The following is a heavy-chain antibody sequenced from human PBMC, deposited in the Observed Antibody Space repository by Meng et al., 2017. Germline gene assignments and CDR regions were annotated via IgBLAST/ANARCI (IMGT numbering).Heavy chain of an antibody. J-gene: IGHJ4*02. Sequence: LSLTCAASGFTFSSYAMSWVRQAPGKGLEWVSAISGSGGSTYYAKSVKGRFTISRDNSKNTLYLQMNSLRAEDTAVYYCAKGGTSGSYSFDYWGQGTLVTVSS. CDR1: GFTFSSYA. CDR3: AKGGTSGSYSFDY. V-gene: IGHV3-23*01. D-gene: IGHD1-26*01. CDR2: ISGSGGST.